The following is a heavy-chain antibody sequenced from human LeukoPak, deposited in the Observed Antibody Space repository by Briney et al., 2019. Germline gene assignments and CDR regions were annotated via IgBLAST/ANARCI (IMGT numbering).Heavy chain of an antibody. CDR2: INHSGST. CDR3: ARGRRYFDWLLRYYFDY. J-gene: IGHJ4*02. D-gene: IGHD3-9*01. CDR1: GGSFSGYY. Sequence: SETLSLTCDVYGGSFSGYYWSWIRQPPGKGLEWIGEINHSGSTNYNPSLKSRVTISVDTSKNQFSLKLSSVTAADTAVYYCARGRRYFDWLLRYYFDYWGQGTLVTVSS. V-gene: IGHV4-34*01.